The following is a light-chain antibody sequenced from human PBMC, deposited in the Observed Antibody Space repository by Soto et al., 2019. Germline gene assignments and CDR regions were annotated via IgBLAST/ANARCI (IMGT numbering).Light chain of an antibody. J-gene: IGLJ1*01. V-gene: IGLV2-23*01. Sequence: QSVLTQPASVSGSPGQSITISCTGTNSDVGSYNLVSWYQQHPGKAPKLVIYKGSERPSGVSNRFSCSKSGNTASLTISGLQSDDEADYYCCSYAGSITFYVFGTGTKVTVL. CDR2: KGS. CDR3: CSYAGSITFYV. CDR1: NSDVGSYNL.